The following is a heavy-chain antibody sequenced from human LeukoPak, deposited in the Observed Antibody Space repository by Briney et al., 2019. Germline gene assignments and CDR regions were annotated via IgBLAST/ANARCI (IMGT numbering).Heavy chain of an antibody. J-gene: IGHJ3*02. Sequence: PSETLSLTCTVSGGSISSYYWSWIRQPPGKGLEWIGYIYYSGSTNYNPSLKSRVTISVDTSKNQFSLKLSSVTAADTAVHYCARVYSSGWYWAFDIWGQGTMVTVSS. CDR3: ARVYSSGWYWAFDI. CDR2: IYYSGST. V-gene: IGHV4-59*01. CDR1: GGSISSYY. D-gene: IGHD6-19*01.